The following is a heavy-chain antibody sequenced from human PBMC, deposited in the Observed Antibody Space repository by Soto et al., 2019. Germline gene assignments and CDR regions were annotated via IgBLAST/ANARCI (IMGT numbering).Heavy chain of an antibody. D-gene: IGHD4-17*01. CDR1: CGSISSSSYY. J-gene: IGHJ4*02. CDR3: ASLASGDPTLEY. V-gene: IGHV4-39*01. Sequence: SQTLSLTCPFSCGSISSSSYYLGLLHQPPGKGLEWIGSIYYSGSTYYNPSLKSRVTISVDTSKNQFSLKLSSVTAADTAVYYCASLASGDPTLEYWGQGTLVTVSS. CDR2: IYYSGST.